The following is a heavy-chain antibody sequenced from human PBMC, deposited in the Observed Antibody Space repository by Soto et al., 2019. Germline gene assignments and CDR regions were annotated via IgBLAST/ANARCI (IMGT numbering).Heavy chain of an antibody. CDR2: IYSGGST. CDR1: GFTVSSIY. CDR3: AGARLLMVIAAKALVY. D-gene: IGHD2-15*01. V-gene: IGHV3-66*01. Sequence: GGSLRLSCAASGFTVSSIYMNWVRQAPGKGLEWVSVIYSGGSTYYADSVQGRFTISRDNSKNTLYLQMNSLRAEDTAVYYCAGARLLMVIAAKALVYWGEGALVTIVS. J-gene: IGHJ4*02.